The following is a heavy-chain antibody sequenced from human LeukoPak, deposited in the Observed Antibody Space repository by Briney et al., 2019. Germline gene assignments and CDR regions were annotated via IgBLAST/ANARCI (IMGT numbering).Heavy chain of an antibody. CDR2: IIPIFGTA. D-gene: IGHD2-2*01. CDR1: GGTFSSYA. J-gene: IGHJ6*02. V-gene: IGHV1-69*13. Sequence: SVKVSCTASGGTFSSYAISWVRQAPGQGLEWMGGIIPIFGTANYAQKFQGRVTITADESTSTAYMELSSLRSEDTAVYYCAIGDRYCSSTSCLSYYYYYYGMDVWGQGTTVTVSS. CDR3: AIGDRYCSSTSCLSYYYYYYGMDV.